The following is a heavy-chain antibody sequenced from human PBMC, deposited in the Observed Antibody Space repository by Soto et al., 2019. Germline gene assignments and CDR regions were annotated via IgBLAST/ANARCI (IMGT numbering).Heavy chain of an antibody. CDR1: GCTFSSYA. Sequence: QVQLVQSGAEVKKPGSSVKVSCKASGCTFSSYAISWVRQAPGQGLEWMGGVIPIFGTANYAQKFQGRVTITADESTSTAYMELSSMRSEDTAVDYCARDGCSGGSCVNNWFYPWGQGTLVTVSS. V-gene: IGHV1-69*01. CDR3: ARDGCSGGSCVNNWFYP. J-gene: IGHJ5*02. D-gene: IGHD2-15*01. CDR2: VIPIFGTA.